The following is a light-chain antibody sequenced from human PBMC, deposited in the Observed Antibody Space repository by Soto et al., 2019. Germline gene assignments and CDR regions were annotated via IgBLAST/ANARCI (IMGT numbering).Light chain of an antibody. CDR1: QSISSW. CDR2: DAS. V-gene: IGKV1-5*01. Sequence: DIQVTQSPSTLSASVGDRVTITCRASQSISSWLAWYQQKPGKAPKLLIYDASSLESGVPSRLSGSGSGTEFTLTISSLQPDDFATYYCQQYNSYSITFGQGTRLEIK. CDR3: QQYNSYSIT. J-gene: IGKJ5*01.